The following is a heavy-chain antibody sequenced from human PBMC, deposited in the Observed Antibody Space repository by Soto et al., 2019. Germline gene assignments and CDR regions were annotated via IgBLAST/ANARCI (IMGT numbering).Heavy chain of an antibody. J-gene: IGHJ6*02. Sequence: PGGSLRLSCAASGFTFSNAWMNWVRQAPGKGLEWVGRIKSKTDGGTTDYAAPVKGRFAISRDDSKNTLYLQMNSLKTEDTAVYYCTTDSYTAMVSGYYYYYGMDVWGQGTTVTVSS. CDR1: GFTFSNAW. D-gene: IGHD5-18*01. CDR2: IKSKTDGGTT. V-gene: IGHV3-15*07. CDR3: TTDSYTAMVSGYYYYYGMDV.